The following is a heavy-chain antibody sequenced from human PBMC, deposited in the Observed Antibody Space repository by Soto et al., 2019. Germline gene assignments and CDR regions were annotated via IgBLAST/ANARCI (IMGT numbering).Heavy chain of an antibody. J-gene: IGHJ4*02. CDR2: ISGSGGKT. D-gene: IGHD5-12*01. CDR1: GFTFSSYA. V-gene: IGHV3-23*01. Sequence: EVQLSDSGGGLVQPGGSLRLSCAASGFTFSSYAMSWVRQAPGKGLEWVSTISGSGGKTYFADSVKGRFTISRDNSKNTVYLQMNSLRGDDTAVYYCAKGADSGLYYFDYWGQGTLVTVSS. CDR3: AKGADSGLYYFDY.